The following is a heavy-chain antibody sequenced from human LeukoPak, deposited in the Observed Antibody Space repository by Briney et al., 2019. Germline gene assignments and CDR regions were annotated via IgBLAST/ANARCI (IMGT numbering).Heavy chain of an antibody. D-gene: IGHD2-15*01. Sequence: EASVKVSCKASGYTFTGYYMHWVRQAPGQGLEWMGWINPNSGGTNYAQKFQGRVTMTRDTSISTAYMELSRLRSDDTAVYYRARHVLDVVVIAATWFDPWGQGTLVTVSS. V-gene: IGHV1-2*02. CDR3: ARHVLDVVVIAATWFDP. CDR2: INPNSGGT. CDR1: GYTFTGYY. J-gene: IGHJ5*02.